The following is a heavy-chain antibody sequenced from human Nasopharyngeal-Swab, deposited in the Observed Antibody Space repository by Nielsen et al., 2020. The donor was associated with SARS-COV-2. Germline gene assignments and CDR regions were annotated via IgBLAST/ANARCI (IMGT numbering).Heavy chain of an antibody. J-gene: IGHJ6*02. Sequence: SLKISCAASGFTFDDYAMHWVRQAPGKGLEWVSSINWNSDRVYADSVRGRFTISRDNAKNSLYLQMNSLRPEDTALYYCAKEINSFDYYYYTMDVWGQGTTVTASS. V-gene: IGHV3-9*01. D-gene: IGHD3-3*02. CDR3: AKEINSFDYYYYTMDV. CDR1: GFTFDDYA. CDR2: INWNSDR.